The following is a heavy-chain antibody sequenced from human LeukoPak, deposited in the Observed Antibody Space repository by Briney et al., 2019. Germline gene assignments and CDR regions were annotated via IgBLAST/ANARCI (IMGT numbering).Heavy chain of an antibody. CDR2: LWSDGIKT. CDR3: ARDSSRGITMIVD. Sequence: GGSLRLSCAASGFTFTNYPMHWVRQAPGKGLEWVAVLWSDGIKTDYADSVKGRFTISRDNAKNSLYLQMNSLRAEDTAFYHCARDSSRGITMIVDWGQGTLVTVSS. J-gene: IGHJ4*02. CDR1: GFTFTNYP. D-gene: IGHD3-22*01. V-gene: IGHV3-33*01.